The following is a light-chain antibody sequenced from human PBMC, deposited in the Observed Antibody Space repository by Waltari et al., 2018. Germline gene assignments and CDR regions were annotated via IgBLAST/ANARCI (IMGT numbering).Light chain of an antibody. V-gene: IGKV1-16*02. CDR2: AAS. CDR3: QQYDSYPFT. Sequence: DFRIPHSPSSLSDSLLDRVPITVRPSQGISNYLAWFQQKPGKAPKSLIYAASSLQSGVPSKFSGSGSGTDFTLTISSLQPEDFAAYYCQQYDSYPFTFGGGTKVEIK. J-gene: IGKJ4*01. CDR1: QGISNY.